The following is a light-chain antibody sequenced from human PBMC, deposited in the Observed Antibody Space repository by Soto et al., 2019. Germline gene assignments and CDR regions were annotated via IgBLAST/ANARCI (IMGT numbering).Light chain of an antibody. J-gene: IGKJ4*01. V-gene: IGKV3-15*01. CDR2: GPS. CDR1: QSVSTY. Sequence: EIVMTQSPATLSVSPGERATLSCRASQSVSTYLAWYRQKPGQAPRLLIYGPSTRATGVPARFSGSGSGTEFTLTINSLQSEDFAVYYCQQSNNWPFTFGGGTKVEI. CDR3: QQSNNWPFT.